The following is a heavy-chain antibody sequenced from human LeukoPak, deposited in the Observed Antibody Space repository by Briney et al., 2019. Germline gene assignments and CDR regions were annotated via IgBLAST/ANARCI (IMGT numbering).Heavy chain of an antibody. V-gene: IGHV4-30-2*01. CDR1: GGSISSGGYY. CDR2: IYHSGST. CDR3: ARECDRYSSSSLDY. D-gene: IGHD6-6*01. Sequence: PSQTLSLTCTVSGGSISSGGYYWSWIRQPPGKGLEWIGYIYHSGSTYYNPSLKSRVTISVDRSKNQFSLKLSSVTAADTAVYYCARECDRYSSSSLDYWGQGTLVTVSS. J-gene: IGHJ4*02.